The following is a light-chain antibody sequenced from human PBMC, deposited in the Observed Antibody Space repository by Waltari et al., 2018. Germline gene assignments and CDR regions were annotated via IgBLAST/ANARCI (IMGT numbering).Light chain of an antibody. CDR3: QQSYSAPPT. V-gene: IGKV1-39*01. Sequence: DIQMIQSPSSLSASVGDRVTITCRASQTISIYLNWYQQKPGRAPNLLIYAASSLQSGVPSRFSGSGSGTDFTLTISSLQPEDFATYYCQQSYSAPPTFGQGTKLEI. CDR1: QTISIY. CDR2: AAS. J-gene: IGKJ2*01.